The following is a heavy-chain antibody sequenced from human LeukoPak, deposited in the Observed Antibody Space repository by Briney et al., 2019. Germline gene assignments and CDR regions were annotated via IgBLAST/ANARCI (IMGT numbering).Heavy chain of an antibody. CDR2: INPNSGGT. D-gene: IGHD2/OR15-2a*01. Sequence: GASVKVSCKASGYTFTGYYIHWVRQAPGQGLEWMGWINPNSGGTNYAQNFQGRVTITRDTSTTTAYMELSRLRSDDTAVYYCARASVIESLHYWGQGTLVTVSS. V-gene: IGHV1-2*02. CDR3: ARASVIESLHY. CDR1: GYTFTGYY. J-gene: IGHJ4*02.